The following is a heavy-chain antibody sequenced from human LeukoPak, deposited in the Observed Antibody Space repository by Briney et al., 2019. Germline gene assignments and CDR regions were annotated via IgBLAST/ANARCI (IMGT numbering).Heavy chain of an antibody. CDR2: IWYDGSNK. Sequence: DPGGSLRLSCAASGFTFSIYGMHWVRQAPPKGLEWVAVIWYDGSNKYYADSVQGRLTISRDNSKDTLYLQINSLRAEDTAVYYCARSSSSTWHLVHYWVQGTLVAVSS. J-gene: IGHJ4*02. CDR1: GFTFSIYG. D-gene: IGHD6-13*01. V-gene: IGHV3-33*01. CDR3: ARSSSSTWHLVHY.